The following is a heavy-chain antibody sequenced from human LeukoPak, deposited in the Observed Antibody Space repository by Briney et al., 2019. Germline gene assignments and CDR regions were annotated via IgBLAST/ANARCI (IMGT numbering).Heavy chain of an antibody. V-gene: IGHV4-39*07. CDR3: ARGSRGYGGKKGRFDY. Sequence: SETLSLTCTVSGGSISSGGYYWSWIRQPPGKGLEWIGEINHSGSTNYNPSLKSRVTISVDTSKNQFSLKLSSVTAADTAVYYCARGSRGYGGKKGRFDYWGQGTLVTVSS. J-gene: IGHJ4*02. CDR1: GGSISSGGYY. D-gene: IGHD4-23*01. CDR2: INHSGST.